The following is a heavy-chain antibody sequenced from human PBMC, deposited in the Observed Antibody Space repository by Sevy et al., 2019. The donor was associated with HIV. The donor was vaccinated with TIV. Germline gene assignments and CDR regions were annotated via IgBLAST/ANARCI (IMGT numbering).Heavy chain of an antibody. CDR3: AKDNRPATMSNSSYYYYYGMDV. CDR1: GFSFGDYA. V-gene: IGHV3-9*01. J-gene: IGHJ6*02. CDR2: ISWNSVSL. D-gene: IGHD6-6*01. Sequence: GGSLRLSCAASGFSFGDYAMHWVRQAPGKGLEWVSGISWNSVSLDYADSVKGRFTISRDNAKNSLFLQMNRLRSEATALYYCAKDNRPATMSNSSYYYYYGMDVWGQGTTVTVSS.